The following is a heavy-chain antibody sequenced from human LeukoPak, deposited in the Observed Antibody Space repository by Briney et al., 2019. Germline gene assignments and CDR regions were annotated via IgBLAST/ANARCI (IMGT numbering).Heavy chain of an antibody. CDR1: GYTFTSYY. J-gene: IGHJ4*02. CDR3: AREVMDILRFGY. Sequence: ASVKVSCKASGYTFTSYYMHWVRQAPGQGLEWMGIINPSGGDTSYAQKFQGRLTMTRDTSTNTVYMELTSLRSEDTAVCYCAREVMDILRFGYWGQGTLVTVSS. CDR2: INPSGGDT. D-gene: IGHD2-2*03. V-gene: IGHV1-46*01.